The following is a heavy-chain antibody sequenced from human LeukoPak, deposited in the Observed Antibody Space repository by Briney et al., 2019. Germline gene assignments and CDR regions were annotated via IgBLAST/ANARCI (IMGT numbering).Heavy chain of an antibody. J-gene: IGHJ2*01. D-gene: IGHD1-14*01. V-gene: IGHV3-53*01. CDR3: ARESTGWYFDL. CDR2: IYSGGST. Sequence: GGSLRLSCAASGFTVSSNYMSWVRQAPGKGLEWVSVIYSGGSTYYADSVKGRFTISRDNSKNTPYLQMNSLRAEDTAVYYCARESTGWYFDLWGRGTLVTVSS. CDR1: GFTVSSNY.